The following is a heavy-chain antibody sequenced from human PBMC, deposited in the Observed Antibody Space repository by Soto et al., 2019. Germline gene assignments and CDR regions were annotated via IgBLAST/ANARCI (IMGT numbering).Heavy chain of an antibody. J-gene: IGHJ4*02. CDR3: ARTRGDSSGYYLAY. CDR2: ISAYNGNT. V-gene: IGHV1-18*01. D-gene: IGHD3-22*01. CDR1: GGTFSSYA. Sequence: ASVKVSCKASGGTFSSYAISWVRQAPGQGLEWMGWISAYNGNTNYAQKLQGRVTMTTDTSTSTAYMELRSLRSDDTAVYYCARTRGDSSGYYLAYWGQGTLVTVSS.